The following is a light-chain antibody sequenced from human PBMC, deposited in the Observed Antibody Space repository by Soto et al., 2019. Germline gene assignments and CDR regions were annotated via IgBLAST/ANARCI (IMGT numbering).Light chain of an antibody. CDR3: SSYTSISTWL. CDR2: DVS. J-gene: IGLJ2*01. V-gene: IGLV2-14*03. CDR1: SSNIGAGYD. Sequence: QSVLTQPPSVSGAPGQRVTISCTGSSSNIGAGYDVHWYQQHPGKAPKLMIYDVSDRPTEVSKRFSGSKSGNTAYLTISGLQAEDEADYYCSSYTSISTWLFGGGTKVTVL.